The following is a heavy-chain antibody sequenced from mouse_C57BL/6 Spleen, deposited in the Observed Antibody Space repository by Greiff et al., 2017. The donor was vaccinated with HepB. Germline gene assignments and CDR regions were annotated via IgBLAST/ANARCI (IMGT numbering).Heavy chain of an antibody. CDR2: IDPSDSET. Sequence: QVQLQQPGAELVRPGSSVKLSCKASGYTFTSYWMHWVKQRPIQGLEWIGNIDPSDSETHYNQKFKDKATLTVDKSSSTAYMQLSSLTSEDSAVYSCARGHYGNYVGAMDYWGQGTSVTVSS. J-gene: IGHJ4*01. V-gene: IGHV1-52*01. CDR1: GYTFTSYW. CDR3: ARGHYGNYVGAMDY. D-gene: IGHD2-1*01.